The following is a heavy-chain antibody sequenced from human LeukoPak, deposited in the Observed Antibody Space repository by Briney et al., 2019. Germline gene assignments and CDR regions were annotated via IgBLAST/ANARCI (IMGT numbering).Heavy chain of an antibody. CDR2: IYYSGST. J-gene: IGHJ4*02. Sequence: PSETLSLTCTVSGGSISSYYWSWIRQPPGKGLEWIGYIYYSGSTNYNPSLKSRVTISVDTSKNQFSLKLSSVTAADTAVYYCAREAPGSLVRSSWYDYWGQGTLVTVSS. CDR1: GGSISSYY. V-gene: IGHV4-59*01. D-gene: IGHD6-13*01. CDR3: AREAPGSLVRSSWYDY.